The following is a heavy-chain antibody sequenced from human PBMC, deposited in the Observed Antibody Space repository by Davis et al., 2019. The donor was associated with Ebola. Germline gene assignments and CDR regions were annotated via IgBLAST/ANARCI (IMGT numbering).Heavy chain of an antibody. CDR3: ARAGGATVTTGYYYYGMDV. J-gene: IGHJ6*02. D-gene: IGHD4-17*01. Sequence: GESLKISCAASGFTFSSYAMHWVRQAPGKGLEWVAVISYDGSNKYYADSVKGRFTISRDNSKNTLYLQMNSLRAEDTAVYYCARAGGATVTTGYYYYGMDVWGQGTTVTVSS. CDR1: GFTFSSYA. CDR2: ISYDGSNK. V-gene: IGHV3-30-3*01.